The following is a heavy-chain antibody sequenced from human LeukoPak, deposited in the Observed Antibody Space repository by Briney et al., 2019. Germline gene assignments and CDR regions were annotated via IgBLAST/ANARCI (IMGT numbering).Heavy chain of an antibody. CDR2: IYYSGST. D-gene: IGHD3-22*01. CDR3: ARDCSDSSSDYYPLGC. J-gene: IGHJ4*02. V-gene: IGHV4-59*12. Sequence: KPSETLSLTCTVSGGSISSYYWSWIRQPPEKGLEWIGYIYYSGSTNYNPSLKSRVTISVDTSKNQFSLKLSSVTAEDTAVYYCARDCSDSSSDYYPLGCWGQGTLVTVSS. CDR1: GGSISSYY.